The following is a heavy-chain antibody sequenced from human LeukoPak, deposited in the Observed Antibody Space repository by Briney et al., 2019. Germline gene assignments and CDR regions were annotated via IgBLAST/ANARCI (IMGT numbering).Heavy chain of an antibody. CDR2: INQDGRER. Sequence: GGSLRLSCAASGFTFSSYWMSWVRQAPGKGLDGVANINQDGRERYYVDSVNGRFTISRDNAKNSLYLQMNSMRAEDMAVYYCARKNGLDYWGQGTLVTVSS. CDR1: GFTFSSYW. CDR3: ARKNGLDY. V-gene: IGHV3-7*01. J-gene: IGHJ4*02.